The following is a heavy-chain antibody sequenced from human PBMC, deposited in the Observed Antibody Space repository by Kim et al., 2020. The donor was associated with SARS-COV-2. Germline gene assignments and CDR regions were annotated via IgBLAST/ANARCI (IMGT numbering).Heavy chain of an antibody. CDR1: GFTFSSYA. CDR3: ANGGDGYNSAFDI. J-gene: IGHJ3*02. CDR2: ISGSGGST. V-gene: IGHV3-23*01. D-gene: IGHD5-12*01. Sequence: GGSLRLSCAASGFTFSSYAMSWVRQAPGKGLEWVSAISGSGGSTYYADSVKGRFTISRDNSKNTLYLQMNSLRAEDTAVYYCANGGDGYNSAFDIWGQGTMVTVSS.